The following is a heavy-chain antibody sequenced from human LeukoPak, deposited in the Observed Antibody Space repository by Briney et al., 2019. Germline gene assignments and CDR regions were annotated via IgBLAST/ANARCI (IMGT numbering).Heavy chain of an antibody. CDR1: GFTFDDYA. D-gene: IGHD7-27*01. V-gene: IGHV3-9*01. J-gene: IGHJ4*02. Sequence: GGSLRLSCAASGFTFDDYAMHWVRQAPGKGLEWVSGISWNSGSIGYADSVKGRFTISRDNAKNSLYLQMNSLRVEDTAVYYCARDTPLGCFDYWGQGTLVTVSS. CDR2: ISWNSGSI. CDR3: ARDTPLGCFDY.